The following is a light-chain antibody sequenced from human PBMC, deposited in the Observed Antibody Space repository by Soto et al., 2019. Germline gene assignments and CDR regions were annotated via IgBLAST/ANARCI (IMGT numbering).Light chain of an antibody. CDR2: GNI. CDR3: QSYDSTLSARYV. J-gene: IGLJ1*01. CDR1: SSNIGAGYD. Sequence: QSVLTQPPSVSGAPGQRVTMSCTGSSSNIGAGYDVHWYQQRPGTAPKLLIFGNINRPPGVPDRFSGSKSGTSASLAITGLQAEDEGDYYCQSYDSTLSARYVFGTGTKVTVL. V-gene: IGLV1-40*01.